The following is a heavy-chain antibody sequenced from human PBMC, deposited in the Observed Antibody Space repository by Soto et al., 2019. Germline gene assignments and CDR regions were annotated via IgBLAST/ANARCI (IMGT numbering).Heavy chain of an antibody. CDR1: GFTFRSYG. CDR3: ASGRNYYDGSGYSPLDY. J-gene: IGHJ4*02. CDR2: ISYDGSKK. D-gene: IGHD3-22*01. Sequence: SLRLSCAASGFTFRSYGMHWVRQAPGKGLEWVAVISYDGSKKYYADSVKGRFTISRGNSKNTLYLQMNSLRAEDTAVYYCASGRNYYDGSGYSPLDYWGQGTLVTVSS. V-gene: IGHV3-30*03.